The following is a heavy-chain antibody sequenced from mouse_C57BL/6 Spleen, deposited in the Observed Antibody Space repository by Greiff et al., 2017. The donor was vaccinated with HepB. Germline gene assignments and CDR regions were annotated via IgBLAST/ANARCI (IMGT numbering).Heavy chain of an antibody. D-gene: IGHD2-12*01. V-gene: IGHV5-17*01. CDR2: ISSGSSTI. CDR3: ARDDGNFDY. Sequence: EVKLVESGGGLVKPGGSLKLSCAASGFTFSDYGMHWVRQAPEKGLEWVAYISSGSSTIYYADTVKGRFTISRDNAKNTLFLQMPSLRSEDTALYYCARDDGNFDYWGQGTTLTVSS. J-gene: IGHJ2*01. CDR1: GFTFSDYG.